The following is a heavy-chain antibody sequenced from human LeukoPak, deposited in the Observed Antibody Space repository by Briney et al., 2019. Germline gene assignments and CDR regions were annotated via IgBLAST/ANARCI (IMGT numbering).Heavy chain of an antibody. D-gene: IGHD3-10*01. Sequence: GGSLRLSCAASKFTFSNAWMSWVRQAPGKGLEWVGRTYSKTDGGTIDYAAPVKDRFTISRDDSKNTLYLQMNSLKTEDTAVYYCATDWAPTRTSGRPFDYWGQGTLVTVSS. J-gene: IGHJ4*02. CDR1: KFTFSNAW. V-gene: IGHV3-15*01. CDR2: TYSKTDGGTI. CDR3: ATDWAPTRTSGRPFDY.